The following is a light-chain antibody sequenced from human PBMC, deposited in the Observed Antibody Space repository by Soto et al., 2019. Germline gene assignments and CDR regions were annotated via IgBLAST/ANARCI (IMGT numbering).Light chain of an antibody. CDR1: SSDVGGYNY. V-gene: IGLV2-14*01. CDR3: SSYAITNPPFV. CDR2: EVS. J-gene: IGLJ1*01. Sequence: QSVLTQPASVSGSHGQSITISCTGTSSDVGGYNYVSWYQQHPGKAPKFMIYEVSNRPSGVSNRFSGSKSGNTASLTISGLQAEYDDAYSCSSYAITNPPFVFGTGTKVTVL.